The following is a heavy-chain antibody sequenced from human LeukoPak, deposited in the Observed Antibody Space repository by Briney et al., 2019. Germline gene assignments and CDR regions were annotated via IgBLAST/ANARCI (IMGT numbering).Heavy chain of an antibody. CDR3: ARNHTAMVPGTYNNDVRND. CDR1: GGSISSYY. J-gene: IGHJ6*02. D-gene: IGHD5-18*01. CDR2: IYYSGST. V-gene: IGHV4-59*08. Sequence: SETLSLSCTVSGGSISSYYWSWIRQPPGKGLEWIGYIYYSGSTNYNPSLKSRVTISVDTSKNQFSLKLSSVTAADTAVYYCARNHTAMVPGTYNNDVRNDWGQGTTTTVS.